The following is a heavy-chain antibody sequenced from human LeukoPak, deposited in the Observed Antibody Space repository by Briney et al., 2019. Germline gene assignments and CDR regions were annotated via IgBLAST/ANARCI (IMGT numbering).Heavy chain of an antibody. V-gene: IGHV3-74*01. CDR2: IDTEGSTT. Sequence: GGSLRLSCAASGFSFSRYWMHWVRQAPGKGLVWVSYIDTEGSTTSYADSVKGRFTISRDNAKNSLYLQMNSLRAEDTAVYYCATSGWGTSYFDFWGQGTLVTVSS. CDR1: GFSFSRYW. D-gene: IGHD6-19*01. J-gene: IGHJ4*02. CDR3: ATSGWGTSYFDF.